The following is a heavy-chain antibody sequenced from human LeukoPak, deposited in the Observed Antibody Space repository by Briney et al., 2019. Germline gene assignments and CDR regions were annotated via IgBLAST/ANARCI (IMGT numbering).Heavy chain of an antibody. CDR2: IYHSGST. V-gene: IGHV4-4*02. CDR1: GGSISSSNW. Sequence: PSGTLSLTCAVSGGSISSSNWWSWVRQPPGTGLEWIGEIYHSGSTNYNPSLKSRVTISVDKSKNQFSLKLSSVTAADTAVYYCARDQGGSSGYFRFLHWFDPWGQGTLVTVSS. D-gene: IGHD3-22*01. CDR3: ARDQGGSSGYFRFLHWFDP. J-gene: IGHJ5*02.